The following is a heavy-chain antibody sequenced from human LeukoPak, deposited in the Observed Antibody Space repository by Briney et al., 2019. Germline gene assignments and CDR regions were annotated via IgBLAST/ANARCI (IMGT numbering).Heavy chain of an antibody. J-gene: IGHJ4*02. Sequence: SETLSLTCTVSGGSISSSSYYWGWIRQPPGKGLEWIGSIYYSGSTYYNPSLKSRVTISVDTSKNQFSLKLSSVTAADTAVYYCARSVYYYGSGSYDYWGQGTLVTVSS. CDR1: GGSISSSSYY. V-gene: IGHV4-39*07. D-gene: IGHD3-10*01. CDR3: ARSVYYYGSGSYDY. CDR2: IYYSGST.